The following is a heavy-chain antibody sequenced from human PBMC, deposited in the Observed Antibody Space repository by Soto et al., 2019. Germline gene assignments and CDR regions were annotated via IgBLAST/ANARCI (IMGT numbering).Heavy chain of an antibody. CDR3: ARVDYDFWSGLGNYYYYGMDV. Sequence: QVQLVESGGGVVQPGRSLRLSCAASGFTFSSYAMHWVRQAPGKGLEWVAVISYDGSNKYYADSVKGRFTISRDNSKNTLYLQMNSLRAEDTAVYYCARVDYDFWSGLGNYYYYGMDVW. D-gene: IGHD3-3*01. V-gene: IGHV3-30-3*01. CDR2: ISYDGSNK. J-gene: IGHJ6*01. CDR1: GFTFSSYA.